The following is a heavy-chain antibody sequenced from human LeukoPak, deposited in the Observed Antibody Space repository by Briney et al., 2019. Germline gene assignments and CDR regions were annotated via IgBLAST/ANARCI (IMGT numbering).Heavy chain of an antibody. CDR3: ARHQRVFGVVITHNWFDP. D-gene: IGHD3-3*01. CDR2: IDPSDSYT. CDR1: GYIFTSYW. J-gene: IGHJ5*02. Sequence: GESLRISCKGSGYIFTSYWISWVRQMPGKGLEWMGTIDPSDSYTNYSPSFQGHVTISADKSISTAYLQWSSLKASDTAMYYCARHQRVFGVVITHNWFDPWGQGTLVTVSS. V-gene: IGHV5-10-1*01.